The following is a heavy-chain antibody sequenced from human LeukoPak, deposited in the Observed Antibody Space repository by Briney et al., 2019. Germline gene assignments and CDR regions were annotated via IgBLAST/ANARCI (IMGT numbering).Heavy chain of an antibody. J-gene: IGHJ4*02. D-gene: IGHD2-15*01. CDR2: ISSSSGYI. CDR1: GFTFSSYN. CDR3: ARVCSGGSCPFDY. V-gene: IGHV3-21*01. Sequence: PGGSLRLSCAASGFTFSSYNMNWVRQAPGKGLEWVSSISSSSGYIDYAASVKGRFTISRDNAKNSLYLQMNSLRAEDTAVYYCARVCSGGSCPFDYWGQGTLVTVSS.